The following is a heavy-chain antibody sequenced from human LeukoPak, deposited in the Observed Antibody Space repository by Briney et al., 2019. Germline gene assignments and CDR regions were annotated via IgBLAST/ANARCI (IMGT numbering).Heavy chain of an antibody. CDR2: IRSKAYGGTT. CDR3: TSAFSGYYSYGPYYFDY. J-gene: IGHJ4*02. Sequence: GGSLRLSCTASGFTFGDYAMSWFRQAPGKGLEWVGFIRSKAYGGTTEYAASVKGRFTISRDDSKSIAYLQMNSLKTEDTAVYYCTSAFSGYYSYGPYYFDYWGQGTLVTVSS. D-gene: IGHD3-22*01. CDR1: GFTFGDYA. V-gene: IGHV3-49*03.